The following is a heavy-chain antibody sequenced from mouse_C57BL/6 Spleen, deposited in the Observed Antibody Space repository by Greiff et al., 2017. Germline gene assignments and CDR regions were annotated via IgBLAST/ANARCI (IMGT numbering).Heavy chain of an antibody. D-gene: IGHD2-4*01. V-gene: IGHV1-9*01. CDR2: ILPGSGST. CDR1: GYTFTGYW. CDR3: AIIIYYDYDEVYYYAMDY. J-gene: IGHJ4*01. Sequence: QVQLQQSGAELMKPGASVKLSCKATGYTFTGYWIEWVKQRPGHGLEWIGEILPGSGSTNYNEKFKGKATFTADTSSNTAYMQLSSLTTEDSAIYYCAIIIYYDYDEVYYYAMDYWGQGTSVTVSS.